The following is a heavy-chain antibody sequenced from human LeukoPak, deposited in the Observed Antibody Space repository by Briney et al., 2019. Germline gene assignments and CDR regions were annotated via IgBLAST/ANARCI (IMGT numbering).Heavy chain of an antibody. D-gene: IGHD6-13*01. CDR1: GFTFSSYA. V-gene: IGHV3-23*01. CDR3: AKDKKQQLVLDY. CDR2: ISGSGGST. J-gene: IGHJ4*02. Sequence: PSGGSLRLSCAASGFTFSSYAMSWVRQAPGKGLEWVSAISGSGGSTYYADSVKGRFTISRDNSKNTLYLQMNSLRAEDTAVYYCAKDKKQQLVLDYWGQGTLVTVSS.